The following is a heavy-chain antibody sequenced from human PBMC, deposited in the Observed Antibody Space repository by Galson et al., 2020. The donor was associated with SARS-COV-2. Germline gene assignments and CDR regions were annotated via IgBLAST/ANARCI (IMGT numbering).Heavy chain of an antibody. CDR2: IYNTGST. CDR3: ARDSPVMVTHWYFDL. V-gene: IGHV4-4*07. Sequence: PSETLSLTCSVSGASISSSYWSWIRQPAGKGLEWLGRIYNTGSTNYNPSLKSRVTMSVDTSMNQISLKVTSVTAADTAVYYCARDSPVMVTHWYFDLWGRGTLVTVSS. J-gene: IGHJ2*01. D-gene: IGHD2-8*01. CDR1: GASISSSY.